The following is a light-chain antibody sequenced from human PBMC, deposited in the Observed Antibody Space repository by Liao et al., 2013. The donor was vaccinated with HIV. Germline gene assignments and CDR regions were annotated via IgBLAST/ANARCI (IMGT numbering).Light chain of an antibody. J-gene: IGLJ2*01. CDR3: QAWDNRIAV. Sequence: SYELTQPPSVSVAPGKTARITCGGKNIGSKRVHWYQQKPGQSPVLVIYQNSVRPSGIPARFSGFNSGNTATLTISGTQAMDEADYYCQAWDNRIAVFGGGTKLTVL. CDR2: QNS. CDR1: NIGSKR. V-gene: IGLV3-21*01.